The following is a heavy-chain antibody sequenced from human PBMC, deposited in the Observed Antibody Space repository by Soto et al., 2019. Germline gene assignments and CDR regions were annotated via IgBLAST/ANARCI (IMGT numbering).Heavy chain of an antibody. CDR3: ALDPGIDYGMDV. Sequence: QVHLVESGGGLVKPGGSLRLSCTASGFTFSDYYMTWIRQAPGKGLEWLSYISSGGFTIYYADSVKGRFTVSRDNAKNSMYLQMNTLRVEDTAVYYCALDPGIDYGMDVWGQGTTVTVSS. J-gene: IGHJ6*02. CDR2: ISSGGFTI. D-gene: IGHD3-10*01. CDR1: GFTFSDYY. V-gene: IGHV3-11*01.